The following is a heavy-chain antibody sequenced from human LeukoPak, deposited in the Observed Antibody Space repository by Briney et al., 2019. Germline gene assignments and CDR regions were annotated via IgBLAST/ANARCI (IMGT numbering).Heavy chain of an antibody. V-gene: IGHV4-61*02. Sequence: SETLSLTCTVSGGSINSDGYFWSWIRQPAGKGLEWIGRIYSSGSTTYNPSLRSRVTISLDTPKNQFSLRLSSVTAADTAVYFCARGLDLWSGYHFDFWGQGILGTVSS. CDR1: GGSINSDGYF. D-gene: IGHD3-3*01. CDR2: IYSSGST. CDR3: ARGLDLWSGYHFDF. J-gene: IGHJ4*02.